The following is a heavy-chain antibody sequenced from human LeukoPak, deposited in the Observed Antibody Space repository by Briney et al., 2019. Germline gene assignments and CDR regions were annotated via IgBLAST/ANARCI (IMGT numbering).Heavy chain of an antibody. CDR3: AREQLATWFDP. CDR1: GGSISSGDYY. D-gene: IGHD6-13*01. Sequence: SQTLSLTCTVSGGSISSGDYYWSWIRQPPGKGLEWIGYIYYSGGTYYNPSLKSRVTISVDTSKNQFSLKLSSVTAADTAVYYCAREQLATWFDPWGQGTLVTVSS. J-gene: IGHJ5*02. CDR2: IYYSGGT. V-gene: IGHV4-30-4*08.